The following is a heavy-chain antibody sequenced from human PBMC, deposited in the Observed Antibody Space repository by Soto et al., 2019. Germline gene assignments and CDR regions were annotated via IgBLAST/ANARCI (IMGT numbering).Heavy chain of an antibody. CDR1: GFSVRDFS. Sequence: GGSLSICCAASGFSVRDFSMNWFRLGPGKGLEWVSFIDLSGTRTYYRDSVKGRFTMSKDKSRKTVYLPMNSLRVEDTAIYYCAKDRVADGIYSSDYWGQGVLVTVTS. CDR2: IDLSGTRT. D-gene: IGHD2-15*01. CDR3: AKDRVADGIYSSDY. J-gene: IGHJ4*02. V-gene: IGHV3-23*01.